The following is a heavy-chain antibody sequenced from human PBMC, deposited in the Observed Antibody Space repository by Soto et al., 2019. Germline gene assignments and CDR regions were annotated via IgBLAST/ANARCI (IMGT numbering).Heavy chain of an antibody. V-gene: IGHV3-64D*06. J-gene: IGHJ5*02. CDR2: ISSNGGST. Sequence: PGGSLILSCAASGFTFISYARHWVRQAPGKGLEYVSAISSNGGSTYYADSVKGRFTISRDNSKNTLYLQMSSLRAEDTAVYYCVKDLYGDYDNWFDPRGQGTLVTVSS. CDR3: VKDLYGDYDNWFDP. CDR1: GFTFISYA. D-gene: IGHD4-17*01.